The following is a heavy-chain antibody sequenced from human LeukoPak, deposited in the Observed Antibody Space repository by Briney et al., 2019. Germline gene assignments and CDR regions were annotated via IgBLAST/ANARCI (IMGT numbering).Heavy chain of an antibody. D-gene: IGHD4-23*01. Sequence: GGSLRLSCAASGFTFRSYAMNWVRQAPGKGLEWVSAISGNGGSTYYADSVKGRFTISRDNSKNTLYLQMNSLRAEDTAVYYCARDLDYGGRSNFDHWGQGTLVTVSS. CDR1: GFTFRSYA. V-gene: IGHV3-23*01. J-gene: IGHJ5*02. CDR3: ARDLDYGGRSNFDH. CDR2: ISGNGGST.